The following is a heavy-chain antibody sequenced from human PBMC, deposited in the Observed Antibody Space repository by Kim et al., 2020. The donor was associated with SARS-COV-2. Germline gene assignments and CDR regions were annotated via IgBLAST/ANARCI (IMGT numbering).Heavy chain of an antibody. D-gene: IGHD5-12*01. Sequence: EYASSVKGRFTISRDDSKSIAYLQMNSLKTEDTAVYYCTRDVVATIEFDYWGQGTLVTVSS. V-gene: IGHV3-49*02. J-gene: IGHJ4*02. CDR3: TRDVVATIEFDY.